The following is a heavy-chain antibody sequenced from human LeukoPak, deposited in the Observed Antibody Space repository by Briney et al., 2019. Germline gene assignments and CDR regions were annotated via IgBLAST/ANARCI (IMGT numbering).Heavy chain of an antibody. J-gene: IGHJ4*02. V-gene: IGHV3-30*02. Sequence: NPGGSLRLSCAASGFTFSSYGMHWVRQAPGKGLEWVAFIRYDGSNKYYADSVKGRFTISRDNSKNTLYLQMNSLRAEDTAVYYCARGTSLVEMATIVPFDYWGQGTLVTVSS. CDR1: GFTFSSYG. CDR3: ARGTSLVEMATIVPFDY. D-gene: IGHD5-24*01. CDR2: IRYDGSNK.